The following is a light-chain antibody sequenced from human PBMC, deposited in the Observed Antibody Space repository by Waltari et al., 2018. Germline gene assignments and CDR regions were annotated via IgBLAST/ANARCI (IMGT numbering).Light chain of an antibody. CDR2: DTS. J-gene: IGKJ4*01. CDR3: QQGSILPLT. Sequence: LSLAAGERATLSCRASESVSNYLAWYQQKPGQSPRLLIFDTSKRATGIPARFSGSGYGTDFTLTINNLEAEDFALYYCQQGSILPLTFGGGTKVEI. CDR1: ESVSNY. V-gene: IGKV3-11*01.